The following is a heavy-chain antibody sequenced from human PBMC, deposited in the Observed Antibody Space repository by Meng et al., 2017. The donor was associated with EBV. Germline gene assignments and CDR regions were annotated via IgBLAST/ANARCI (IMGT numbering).Heavy chain of an antibody. CDR3: ARRGGVADWFDP. J-gene: IGHJ5*02. Sequence: QGQLVQSGAGVKKPGASVKVSCKASGYTFTSYAMHWVRQAPGQRLEWMGWINAGNGNTKYSQKFQGRVTITRDTSASTAYMELSSLRSEDTAVYYCARRGGVADWFDPWGQGTLVTVSS. CDR1: GYTFTSYA. D-gene: IGHD2-15*01. CDR2: INAGNGNT. V-gene: IGHV1-3*01.